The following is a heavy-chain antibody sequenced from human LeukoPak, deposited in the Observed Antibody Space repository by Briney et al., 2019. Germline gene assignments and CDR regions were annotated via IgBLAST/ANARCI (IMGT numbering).Heavy chain of an antibody. CDR1: GNTVTDYD. Sequence: ASVKVSCKASGNTVTDYDIHWLRRAPGQGLAWMGWINPDSGDTYYSETFQGRVTMARDTSVSTYYMELTRLTSDDTAIYYCATDRPDYVVYDYWGQGTLVTVSS. D-gene: IGHD4-17*01. CDR3: ATDRPDYVVYDY. J-gene: IGHJ4*02. CDR2: INPDSGDT. V-gene: IGHV1-2*02.